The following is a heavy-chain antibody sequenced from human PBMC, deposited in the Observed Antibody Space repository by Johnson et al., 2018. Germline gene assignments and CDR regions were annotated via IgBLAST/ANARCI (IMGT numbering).Heavy chain of an antibody. Sequence: VQLLESGGGVVQPGRSLRLSCAASGFTFSSYAMHWVRQAPGKGLEWVAVISYDGSNKYYADSVKGRFTISRDNSKNPLYLQMNSLRAEDTAVYYCAMFNYDSSGYGPGYYYYYMDVWGKGTTVTVSS. CDR2: ISYDGSNK. CDR1: GFTFSSYA. CDR3: AMFNYDSSGYGPGYYYYYMDV. V-gene: IGHV3-30-3*01. D-gene: IGHD3-22*01. J-gene: IGHJ6*03.